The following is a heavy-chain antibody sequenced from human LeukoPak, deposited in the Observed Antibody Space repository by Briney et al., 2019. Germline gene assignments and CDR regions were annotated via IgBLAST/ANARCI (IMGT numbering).Heavy chain of an antibody. V-gene: IGHV3-48*01. CDR1: GFTFSSYA. J-gene: IGHJ6*03. CDR3: ARGQYQLLPSYYYYMDV. CDR2: ISSSSSTI. D-gene: IGHD2-2*01. Sequence: GGSLRLSCAASGFTFSSYAMSWVRQAPGKGLEWVSYISSSSSTIYYADSVKGRFTISRDNAKNSLYLQMNSLRAEDTAVYYCARGQYQLLPSYYYYMDVWGKGTTVTVSS.